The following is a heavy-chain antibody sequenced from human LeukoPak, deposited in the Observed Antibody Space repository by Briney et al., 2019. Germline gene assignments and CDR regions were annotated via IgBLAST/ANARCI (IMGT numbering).Heavy chain of an antibody. CDR2: ISAYNGNT. CDR3: ARGLGYSYGHNFDY. V-gene: IGHV1-18*01. Sequence: ASVKVSCKASGGTFSSYAISWVRQAPGQGLEWMGWISAYNGNTNYAQKLQGRVTMTTDTSTSTAYMELRSLRSDVTAVYYCARGLGYSYGHNFDYWGQGTLVTVSS. D-gene: IGHD5-18*01. CDR1: GGTFSSYA. J-gene: IGHJ4*02.